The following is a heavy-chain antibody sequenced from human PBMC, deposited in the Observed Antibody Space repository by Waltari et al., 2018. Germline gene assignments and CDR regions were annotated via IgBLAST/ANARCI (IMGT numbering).Heavy chain of an antibody. V-gene: IGHV4-34*01. CDR2: INHSGST. CDR3: ARGRSGVLRFLEWLFDY. D-gene: IGHD3-3*01. CDR1: GGSFSGYY. J-gene: IGHJ4*02. Sequence: QVQLQQWGAGLLKPSETLSLTCAVYGGSFSGYYWSWIRQPTRKGLEWIGEINHSGSTNYNPSLKSRVTISVDTSKNQFSLKLSSVTAADTAVYYCARGRSGVLRFLEWLFDYWGQGTLVTVSS.